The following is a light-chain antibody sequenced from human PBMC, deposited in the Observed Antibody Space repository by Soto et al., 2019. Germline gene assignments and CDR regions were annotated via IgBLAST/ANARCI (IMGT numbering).Light chain of an antibody. CDR2: GAS. CDR1: QSVSSN. J-gene: IGKJ3*01. Sequence: EIVMTQSPATLSVSPGERATLSCRASQSVSSNLAWYQQKPGQAPRLLIYGASTRATGIPARFSGSGSGTEFTLTISGLQSEDFAVYYCQQYNNWPWFTFGPGTKVDIK. CDR3: QQYNNWPWFT. V-gene: IGKV3-15*01.